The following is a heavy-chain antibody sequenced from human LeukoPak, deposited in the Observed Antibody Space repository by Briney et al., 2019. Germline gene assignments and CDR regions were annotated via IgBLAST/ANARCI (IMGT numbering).Heavy chain of an antibody. V-gene: IGHV1-18*01. Sequence: GASVKVSCKASGYTFTSYGISWVRQAPGQGLEWMGWISAYNGNTNYAQKPQGRVTMTTDTSTSTAYMELRSLRSDDTAVYYCARDLTCSSTSCRDYWGQGTLVTVSS. CDR2: ISAYNGNT. CDR3: ARDLTCSSTSCRDY. J-gene: IGHJ4*02. D-gene: IGHD2-2*01. CDR1: GYTFTSYG.